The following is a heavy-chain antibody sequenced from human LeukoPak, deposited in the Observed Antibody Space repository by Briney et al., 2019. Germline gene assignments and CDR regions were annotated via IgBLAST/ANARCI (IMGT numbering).Heavy chain of an antibody. V-gene: IGHV4-59*01. Sequence: SETLSLTCTVSSGSIGSYYWSWIRQPPGKGLEWIGHISYSGSTNYNPSLKSRVTISVDTSKNQFSLKLSSVTAADTAVYYCARGGSGYALNWFDPWGQGTLVTVSS. CDR2: ISYSGST. J-gene: IGHJ5*02. CDR1: SGSIGSYY. D-gene: IGHD5-12*01. CDR3: ARGGSGYALNWFDP.